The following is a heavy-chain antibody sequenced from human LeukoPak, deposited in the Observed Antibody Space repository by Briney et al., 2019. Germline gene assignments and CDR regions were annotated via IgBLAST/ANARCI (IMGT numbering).Heavy chain of an antibody. J-gene: IGHJ6*02. CDR3: ARDGYKADYYYGMDV. CDR2: ISRTGNSI. CDR1: GFTLSSYE. V-gene: IGHV3-48*03. Sequence: GGSLRLSCAASGFTLSSYEMNWVRLAPGKGLEWISYISRTGNSIYYADSVKGRLTISRDSAKNSLYLQTNSLRAEDTAVYYCARDGYKADYYYGMDVWGQGTTVTVSS. D-gene: IGHD5-24*01.